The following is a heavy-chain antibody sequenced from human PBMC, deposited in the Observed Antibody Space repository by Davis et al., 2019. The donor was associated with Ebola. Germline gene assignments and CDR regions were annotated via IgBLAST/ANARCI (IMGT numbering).Heavy chain of an antibody. V-gene: IGHV1-18*01. CDR3: ARGYDYGDNDY. J-gene: IGHJ4*02. CDR1: GYTFTSYG. CDR2: ISAYNGNT. Sequence: ASVKVSCKASGYTFTSYGISWVRQAPGQGLEWMGWISAYNGNTNYAQKLQGRVTMTTDTSTSTTYMELRSLKSDETAVYYCARGYDYGDNDYWGQGTLVTVSS. D-gene: IGHD4-23*01.